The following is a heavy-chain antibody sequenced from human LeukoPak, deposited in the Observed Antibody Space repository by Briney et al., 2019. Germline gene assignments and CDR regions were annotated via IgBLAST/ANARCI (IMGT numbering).Heavy chain of an antibody. CDR1: GYTFTSYA. J-gene: IGHJ5*02. Sequence: ASVKVSCKASGYTFTSYAMNWVRQAPGQGLEWMGWINTNTGNPTYAQGFTGRFVFSLDTSVSTAYLQISSLKAEDTAVYYCAREITMIVVAANWFDPWGQGTLVTVSS. CDR3: AREITMIVVAANWFDP. CDR2: INTNTGNP. V-gene: IGHV7-4-1*02. D-gene: IGHD3-22*01.